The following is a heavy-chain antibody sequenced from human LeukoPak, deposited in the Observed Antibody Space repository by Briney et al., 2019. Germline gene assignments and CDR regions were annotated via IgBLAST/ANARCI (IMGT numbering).Heavy chain of an antibody. CDR1: GFTFSSYS. V-gene: IGHV3-48*01. J-gene: IGHJ4*02. D-gene: IGHD2-15*01. CDR3: AREDIVVVVAATSFDY. Sequence: GGSLRLSCAASGFTFSSYSMNWVRQAPGKGLEWVSYISSSSSTIYYVDSVKGRFTISRDNAKNSLYLQMNSLRAEDTAVYYCAREDIVVVVAATSFDYWGQGTLVTVSS. CDR2: ISSSSSTI.